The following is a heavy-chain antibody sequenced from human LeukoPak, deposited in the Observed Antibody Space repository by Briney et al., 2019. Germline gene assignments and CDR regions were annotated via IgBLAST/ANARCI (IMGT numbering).Heavy chain of an antibody. D-gene: IGHD1-7*01. J-gene: IGHJ5*02. Sequence: GRSLRLSCAASGFTFSSYAMHWVRQAPGKGLEGVAVISYDGSNKYYADSVKGRFTISRDNSKNTLYLQMNSLRAEDTAVYYCAREGGNYWFDPWGQGTLVTVSS. CDR2: ISYDGSNK. CDR1: GFTFSSYA. CDR3: AREGGNYWFDP. V-gene: IGHV3-30*01.